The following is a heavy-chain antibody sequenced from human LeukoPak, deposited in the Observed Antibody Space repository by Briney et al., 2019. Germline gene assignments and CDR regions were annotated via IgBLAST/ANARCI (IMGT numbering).Heavy chain of an antibody. Sequence: SETLSLTCTVSGGSISSSSYYWGWIRQPPGKGLERIGSIYYSGSTYYNPSLKSRVTISVDTSKNQFSLKLSSVTAADTAVSYCARHSLEPTYYDFWSGYYPGHFDYWGQGTLVTVSS. CDR3: ARHSLEPTYYDFWSGYYPGHFDY. J-gene: IGHJ4*02. CDR1: GGSISSSSYY. CDR2: IYYSGST. D-gene: IGHD3-3*01. V-gene: IGHV4-39*01.